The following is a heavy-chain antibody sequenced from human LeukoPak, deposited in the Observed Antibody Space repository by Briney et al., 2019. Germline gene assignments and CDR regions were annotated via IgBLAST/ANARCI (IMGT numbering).Heavy chain of an antibody. D-gene: IGHD3-10*01. J-gene: IGHJ4*02. CDR3: AKKGNGESYYFDY. Sequence: PGGSLRLSCAASGFTVSNNYMSWVRQAPGKGLEWFSVIYSGDSGGSTYYADSVKGRFTISRDNSKNTLYLQMNSLRAEDTAVYYCAKKGNGESYYFDYWGQGTLVTVSS. CDR2: IYSGDSGGST. CDR1: GFTVSNNY. V-gene: IGHV3-53*01.